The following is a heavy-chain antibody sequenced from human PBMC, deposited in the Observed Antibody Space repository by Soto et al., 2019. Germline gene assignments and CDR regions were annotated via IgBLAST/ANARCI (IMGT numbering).Heavy chain of an antibody. D-gene: IGHD3-22*01. CDR2: ISYDGSNK. J-gene: IGHJ4*02. V-gene: IGHV3-30-3*01. CDR3: ARDQSYYYDSSGPTN. CDR1: VFTFSSYA. Sequence: GWSLRLSCSASVFTFSSYAMHWFRQAPGKGLERVAVISYDGSNKYYADSVKGRFTISRDNSKNTLYLQMNSLRAEDTAVYYCARDQSYYYDSSGPTNWGQGTLVTVS.